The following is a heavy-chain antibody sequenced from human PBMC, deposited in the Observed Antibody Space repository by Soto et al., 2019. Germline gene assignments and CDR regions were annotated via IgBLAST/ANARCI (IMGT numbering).Heavy chain of an antibody. V-gene: IGHV1-69*01. CDR3: ASNGGNSHRMYYYGMDV. CDR1: GGTFSSYA. D-gene: IGHD2-21*02. Sequence: QVQLVQSGAEVKKPGSSVKVSCKASGGTFSSYAISWVRQAPGQGLEWMGGIIPIFGTANYAQKFQGRVTITADESTSTAYMELSSLRSEDTAVYYCASNGGNSHRMYYYGMDVWGQGTTVTVSS. J-gene: IGHJ6*02. CDR2: IIPIFGTA.